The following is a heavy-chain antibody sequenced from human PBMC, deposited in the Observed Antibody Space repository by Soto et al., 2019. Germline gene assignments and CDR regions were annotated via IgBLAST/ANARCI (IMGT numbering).Heavy chain of an antibody. CDR2: INPSGGST. CDR3: ARDRVDCSGASCWKSVEDT. Sequence: QVQLVQSGAEVKKPGASVKVSCKASGYTFSSYYMHWVRQAPGQGLEWMGIINPSGGSTRYAQKFQSGVSMTMGTATSTVYRELSRLRSEETAIYYGARDRVDCSGASCWKSVEDTWGKGTLVTVSS. J-gene: IGHJ5*02. V-gene: IGHV1-46*01. CDR1: GYTFSSYY. D-gene: IGHD2-15*01.